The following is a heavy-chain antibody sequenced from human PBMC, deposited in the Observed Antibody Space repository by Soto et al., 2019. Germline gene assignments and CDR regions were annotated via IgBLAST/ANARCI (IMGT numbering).Heavy chain of an antibody. D-gene: IGHD6-13*01. V-gene: IGHV4-4*07. CDR3: VASLPASGLNWLDL. CDR1: GGSISEKY. CDR2: IFANGHT. Sequence: SETLSLTCIVSGGSISEKYWNWVRQPPGKGLEWIGLIFANGHTDYNPSLKSRVTVSVDASKNQFSLKLTSMTSADTAVYYCVASLPASGLNWLDLWGRGTLVTVSS. J-gene: IGHJ5*02.